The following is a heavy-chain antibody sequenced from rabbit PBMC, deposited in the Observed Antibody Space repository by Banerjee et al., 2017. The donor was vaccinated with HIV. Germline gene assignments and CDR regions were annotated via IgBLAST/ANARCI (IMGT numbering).Heavy chain of an antibody. CDR2: IYTDSGTT. CDR1: GITFSNNG. V-gene: IGHV1S40*01. CDR3: GRSYDDDDDHGYYFNL. D-gene: IGHD2-1*01. Sequence: QSLEESGGDLVKPGASLTLTCTASGITFSNNGMYWVRQAPGKGLEWIACIYTDSGTTYYASWAKGRFTISKTSSTTVTLQMTSLTAADTATYFCGRSYDDDDDHGYYFNLWGPGTLVTVS. J-gene: IGHJ4*01.